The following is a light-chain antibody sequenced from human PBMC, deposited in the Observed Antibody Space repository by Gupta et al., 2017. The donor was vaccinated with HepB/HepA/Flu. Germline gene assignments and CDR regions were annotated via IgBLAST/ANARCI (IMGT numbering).Light chain of an antibody. CDR3: QQYKSYPLT. V-gene: IGKV1-5*03. CDR1: QSISGW. CDR2: WTS. Sequence: DTQMTQSPTTVSASVGDRVTITCRASQSISGWLTWYQHKPGKAPKLLIYWTSSLESGVPSRFSGSGSGTEFTLTISSLQPDDFATYYCQQYKSYPLTFGGGTKVEIK. J-gene: IGKJ4*01.